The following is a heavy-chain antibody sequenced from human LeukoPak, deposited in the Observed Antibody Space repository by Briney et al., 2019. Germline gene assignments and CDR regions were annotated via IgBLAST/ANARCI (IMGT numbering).Heavy chain of an antibody. CDR1: GFTFSSYA. J-gene: IGHJ4*02. CDR2: ISYDGSNK. Sequence: GGSLRLSCAASGFTFSSYAMHWVRQAPGKGLEWVAVISYDGSNKYYADSVKGRFTISRDNSKNTLYLQMNSLRAEDTAVYYCAKVGLRLGGDYWGQGTLVTVSS. CDR3: AKVGLRLGGDY. V-gene: IGHV3-30-3*01. D-gene: IGHD4-17*01.